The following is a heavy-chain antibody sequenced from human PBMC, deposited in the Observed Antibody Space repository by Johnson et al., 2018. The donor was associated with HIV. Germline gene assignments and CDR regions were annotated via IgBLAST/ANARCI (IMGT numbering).Heavy chain of an antibody. D-gene: IGHD6-13*01. V-gene: IGHV3-30*03. CDR3: ARDGAQQLARDAFDI. Sequence: QMLLVESGGGLVQPGGSLRLSCVASGFNFGAYGMNWVRQAPCKGLEWVAVISHDGYNEDYGDSVKGRFPISRDNSKNTLYLQMNSLRAEDTAVYYCARDGAQQLARDAFDIWGQGTMVTVSS. J-gene: IGHJ3*02. CDR1: GFNFGAYG. CDR2: ISHDGYNE.